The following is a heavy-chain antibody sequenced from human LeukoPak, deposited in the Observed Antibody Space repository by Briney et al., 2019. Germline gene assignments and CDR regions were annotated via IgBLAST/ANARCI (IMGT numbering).Heavy chain of an antibody. CDR3: ARGTLPSSSSWYKDYYYYYMDV. D-gene: IGHD6-13*01. CDR1: GGSFSGYY. CDR2: IYTSGST. V-gene: IGHV4-59*10. Sequence: SETLSLTCAVYGGSFSGYYWSWIRQPAGKGLEWIGRIYTSGSTNYNPSLKSRVTISVDTSKNQFSLKLSSVTAADTAVYYCARGTLPSSSSWYKDYYYYYMDVWGKRTTVTVSS. J-gene: IGHJ6*03.